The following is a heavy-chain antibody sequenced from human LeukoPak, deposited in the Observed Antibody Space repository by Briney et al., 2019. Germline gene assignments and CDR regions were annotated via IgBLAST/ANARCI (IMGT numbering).Heavy chain of an antibody. CDR2: ISNDGSSK. J-gene: IGHJ4*02. D-gene: IGHD3-22*01. Sequence: GGSLRLSCAASEFIFSTYTMHWVRQAPGKGLEWVAIISNDGSSKYYADSVKGRFTISRDNSKNTLDLQMSSLRAEDTAVYYCAREYTSGYYRTFDYWGQGTLVTVSS. CDR3: AREYTSGYYRTFDY. V-gene: IGHV3-30-3*01. CDR1: EFIFSTYT.